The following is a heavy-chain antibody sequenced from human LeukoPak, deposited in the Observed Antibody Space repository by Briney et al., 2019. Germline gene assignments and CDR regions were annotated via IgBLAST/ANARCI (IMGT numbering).Heavy chain of an antibody. D-gene: IGHD3-22*01. CDR3: ARANTYYYDSSGYYSPPHDAFDI. V-gene: IGHV3-48*01. Sequence: GSLRLSCAASGFTFSSYGMHWVRQAPGKGLEWVSYISSSSSTIYYADSVKGRFTISRDNAKNSLYLQMNSLRAEDTAVYYCARANTYYYDSSGYYSPPHDAFDIWGQGTMVTVSS. J-gene: IGHJ3*02. CDR2: ISSSSSTI. CDR1: GFTFSSYG.